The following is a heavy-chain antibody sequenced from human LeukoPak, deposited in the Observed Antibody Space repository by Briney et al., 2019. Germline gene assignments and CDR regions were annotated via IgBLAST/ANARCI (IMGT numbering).Heavy chain of an antibody. J-gene: IGHJ2*01. V-gene: IGHV1-2*02. CDR3: AREPGGTYYDSSGHPVYWYFDL. CDR1: GYTFTGYY. Sequence: ASVKVSCKASGYTFTGYYMHWVRQAPGQGLEWMGWINPNSGGTNYAQKFQGRVTMTRDTSISTAYMELSRLRSDDTAVYYCAREPGGTYYDSSGHPVYWYFDLWGRGTLATVSS. D-gene: IGHD3-22*01. CDR2: INPNSGGT.